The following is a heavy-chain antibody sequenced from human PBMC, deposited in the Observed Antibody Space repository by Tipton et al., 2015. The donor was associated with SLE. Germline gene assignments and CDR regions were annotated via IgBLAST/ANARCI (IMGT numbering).Heavy chain of an antibody. V-gene: IGHV4-34*01. CDR1: GGSFTSSSYY. CDR2: INHRGST. J-gene: IGHJ3*02. Sequence: TLSLTCAVYGGSFTSSSYYWAWIRQSPGKGVEWIGEINHRGSTNHNPSLKSRVTISVDTSKNQFSLKLRSVTAADTAVYYCARHSLIWGSYPHTSAFNIWGQGTTVTVSS. D-gene: IGHD3-16*01. CDR3: ARHSLIWGSYPHTSAFNI.